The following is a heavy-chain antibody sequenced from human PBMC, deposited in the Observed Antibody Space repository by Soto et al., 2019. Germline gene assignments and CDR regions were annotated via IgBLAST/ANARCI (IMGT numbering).Heavy chain of an antibody. J-gene: IGHJ5*02. Sequence: SSETLSLTCTVSGGSISSGGYYWSRIRQHPGKGLEWIGYIYYSGSTYYNPSLKSRVTISVDTSKSQFSLKLSSVTAADTAVYYCARDQNWFDPWGQGTLVTVSS. CDR2: IYYSGST. V-gene: IGHV4-31*03. CDR3: ARDQNWFDP. CDR1: GGSISSGGYY.